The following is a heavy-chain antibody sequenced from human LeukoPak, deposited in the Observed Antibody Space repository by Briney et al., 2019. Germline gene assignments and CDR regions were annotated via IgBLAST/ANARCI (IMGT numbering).Heavy chain of an antibody. J-gene: IGHJ4*02. CDR2: VSYTGIP. V-gene: IGHV4-61*01. Sequence: SETLSLTCPVSGVSVTSNTYYWSWIRQPPGEGLEWIGYVSYTGIPNYNPSLKSRVIISLDTSKAQFSLQLTSVTAADTAVYFCVTQKWIGTFDYWGQGALVTVSS. CDR3: VTQKWIGTFDY. D-gene: IGHD3-10*01. CDR1: GVSVTSNTYY.